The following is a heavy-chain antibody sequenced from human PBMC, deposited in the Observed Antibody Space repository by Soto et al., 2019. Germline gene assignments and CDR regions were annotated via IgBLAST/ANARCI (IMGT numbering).Heavy chain of an antibody. V-gene: IGHV4-31*03. Sequence: KSSETLSLTCTVSGGSISSGGYYWSWIRQHPGKGLEWIGYIYYSGSTYYNPSLKSRATISVDTSKNQFSLKLSSVTAADTAVYYCARESYYDFWSGTTDYYYYYGMDVWGQGTTVTVSS. CDR3: ARESYYDFWSGTTDYYYYYGMDV. D-gene: IGHD3-3*01. CDR2: IYYSGST. J-gene: IGHJ6*02. CDR1: GGSISSGGYY.